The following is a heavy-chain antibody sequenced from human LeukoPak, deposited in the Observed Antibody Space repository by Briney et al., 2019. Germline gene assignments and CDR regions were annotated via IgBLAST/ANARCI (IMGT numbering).Heavy chain of an antibody. V-gene: IGHV1-69*05. Sequence: SVKVSCKASGGTFSSYAISWVRQAPGQGLEWMRGIIPIFGTANYAQKFQGRVTNTTDESTSTAYMELSSLRSEDTAVYYCARGPTIFGVVIPTNYYMDVWGKGTTVTVSS. D-gene: IGHD3-3*01. CDR3: ARGPTIFGVVIPTNYYMDV. CDR2: IIPIFGTA. CDR1: GGTFSSYA. J-gene: IGHJ6*03.